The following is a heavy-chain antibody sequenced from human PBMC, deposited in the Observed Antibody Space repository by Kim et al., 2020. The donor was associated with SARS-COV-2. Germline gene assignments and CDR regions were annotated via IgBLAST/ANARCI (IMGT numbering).Heavy chain of an antibody. CDR3: ARDMGIQLWLPFDY. CDR1: GFTFSSYS. Sequence: GGSLRLSCAASGFTFSSYSMNWVRQAPGKGLEWISSISSSSSYIYYADSVKGRFTISRGNAKNSLYLQMNSLRAEDTAVYYCARDMGIQLWLPFDYWGQGTLVTVSS. D-gene: IGHD5-18*01. V-gene: IGHV3-21*01. CDR2: ISSSSSYI. J-gene: IGHJ4*02.